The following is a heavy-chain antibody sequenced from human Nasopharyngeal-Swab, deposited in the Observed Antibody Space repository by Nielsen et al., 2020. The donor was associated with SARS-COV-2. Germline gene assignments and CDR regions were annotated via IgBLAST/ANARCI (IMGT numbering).Heavy chain of an antibody. J-gene: IGHJ3*01. D-gene: IGHD3-22*01. CDR1: GFTFTNYW. CDR2: TNIDGSRT. Sequence: GGSLRLSCAVSGFTFTNYWMHWVRRTPGKGLVWVSRTNIDGSRTGYADSVKGRFTISRDNAKNTLFLQMNSLRAEDTAVYYCARVLDYYDSSGYDTWDVFALWGQGTMVTVSS. V-gene: IGHV3-74*01. CDR3: ARVLDYYDSSGYDTWDVFAL.